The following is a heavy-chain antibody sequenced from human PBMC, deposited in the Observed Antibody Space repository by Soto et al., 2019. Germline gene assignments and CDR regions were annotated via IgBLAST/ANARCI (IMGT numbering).Heavy chain of an antibody. Sequence: QVQLQESGPGLVKPSETLSLTCTVSGGSISSYYWSWIRQPAGKGLEWIGRIYASGITNYNPSLKSRINMSKDTSNNKFSLKLSSVTAADTAVYYCASAPSKPGEPIWDVFDFWGQGTMVTVSS. V-gene: IGHV4-4*07. J-gene: IGHJ3*01. D-gene: IGHD1-26*01. CDR2: IYASGIT. CDR3: ASAPSKPGEPIWDVFDF. CDR1: GGSISSYY.